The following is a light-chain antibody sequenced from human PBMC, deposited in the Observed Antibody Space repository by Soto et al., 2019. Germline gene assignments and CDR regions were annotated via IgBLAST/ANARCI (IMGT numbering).Light chain of an antibody. CDR1: SSDVGSYNY. Sequence: QSALTQPASVSGSPGQSITISCTGTSSDVGSYNYVSWYQQYPGKAPKLMIYGVSNRPSGVSNRFSGSKSGNTASLTISGLQAEDEADYYCNSYAGTSYVFGTATKLTVL. J-gene: IGLJ1*01. CDR3: NSYAGTSYV. CDR2: GVS. V-gene: IGLV2-14*01.